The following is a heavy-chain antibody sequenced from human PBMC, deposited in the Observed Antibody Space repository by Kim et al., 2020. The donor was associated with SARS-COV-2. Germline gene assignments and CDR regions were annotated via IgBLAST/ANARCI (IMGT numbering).Heavy chain of an antibody. J-gene: IGHJ4*02. CDR2: IGGRGGGT. CDR1: GFTFTNYD. Sequence: GGSLRLSCAASGFTFTNYDMYWVRLAPGKGLECISIIGGRGGGTSYADSVKGRFTISRDNSKDTLFLQMSGLRAEDTAVYYCAKDFWGSFDNWGQGALVTVSS. D-gene: IGHD3-16*01. CDR3: AKDFWGSFDN. V-gene: IGHV3-23*01.